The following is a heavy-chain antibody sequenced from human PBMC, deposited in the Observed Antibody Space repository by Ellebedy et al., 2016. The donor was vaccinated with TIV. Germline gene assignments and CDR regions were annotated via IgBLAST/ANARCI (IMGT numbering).Heavy chain of an antibody. D-gene: IGHD6-19*01. CDR2: INAGNGNT. CDR1: GYTFTSYA. V-gene: IGHV1-3*01. J-gene: IGHJ4*02. Sequence: ASVKVSCXASGYTFTSYAMHWVRQAPGQRLEWMGWINAGNGNTKYSQKFQGRVTITRDTSASTAYMELSSLRSEDTAVYYCARAWGGWYEVFDYWGQGTLVTVSS. CDR3: ARAWGGWYEVFDY.